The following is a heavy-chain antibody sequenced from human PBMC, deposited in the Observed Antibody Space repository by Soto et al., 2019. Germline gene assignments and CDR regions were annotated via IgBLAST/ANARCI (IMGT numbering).Heavy chain of an antibody. Sequence: GGSLRLSCAASGFTFSSYAMSWVRQAPGKGLEWVSAISGSGGSTYYADSVKGRFTISRDNSKNTLYLQMNSLRAEGTATYFCATAYYDSRGFQDRWGQGTLVTVSS. D-gene: IGHD3-22*01. V-gene: IGHV3-23*01. CDR3: ATAYYDSRGFQDR. J-gene: IGHJ5*02. CDR2: ISGSGGST. CDR1: GFTFSSYA.